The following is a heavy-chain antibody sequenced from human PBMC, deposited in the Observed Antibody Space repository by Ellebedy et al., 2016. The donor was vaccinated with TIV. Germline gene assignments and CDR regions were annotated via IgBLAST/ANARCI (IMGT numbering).Heavy chain of an antibody. CDR1: GFTFSSYT. V-gene: IGHV3-23*01. CDR3: TTFCSGSGYYLGCVS. J-gene: IGHJ5*02. D-gene: IGHD3-22*01. Sequence: PGGSLRLSCAASGFTFSSYTMSWVRPAPGKGLEWVSSIGGTGSTFYVDSVKGRFAISRDKTKNTRYLQMNSLKTEDTAVYSCTTFCSGSGYYLGCVSWGQGTLVTVSS. CDR2: IGGTGST.